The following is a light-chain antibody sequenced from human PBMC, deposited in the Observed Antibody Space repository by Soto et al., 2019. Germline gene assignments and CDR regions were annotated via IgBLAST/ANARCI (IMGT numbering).Light chain of an antibody. J-gene: IGKJ1*01. V-gene: IGKV1-5*01. CDR3: QQYNSYWT. CDR1: QSISSW. CDR2: DAS. Sequence: DIQMTQSPSTLSASVGDRVTITCRASQSISSWLAWDQQKPGKAPKLLIYDASSLESGVPSRFSGRGSGTEFTLTISSLQPDDFATYYCQQYNSYWTFGQGTKVDIK.